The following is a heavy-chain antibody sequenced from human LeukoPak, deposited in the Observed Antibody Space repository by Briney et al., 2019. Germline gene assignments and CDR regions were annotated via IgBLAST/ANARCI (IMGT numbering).Heavy chain of an antibody. CDR3: AREGYYDSSGYYY. J-gene: IGHJ4*02. D-gene: IGHD3-22*01. CDR2: INPNSGGT. V-gene: IGHV1-2*02. Sequence: ASVKLSCKASGYTFTGYYMHWVRQAPGQGLEWMGWINPNSGGTNYAQKFQGRVTMTRDTSISTAYMELSRLRSDDTAVYYCAREGYYDSSGYYYWGQGTLVTVSS. CDR1: GYTFTGYY.